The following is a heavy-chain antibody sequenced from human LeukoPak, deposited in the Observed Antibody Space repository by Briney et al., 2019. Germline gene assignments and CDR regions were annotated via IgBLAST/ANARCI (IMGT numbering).Heavy chain of an antibody. J-gene: IGHJ4*02. CDR3: ARTDSGWLDY. D-gene: IGHD6-19*01. CDR2: TYYRSKWYK. V-gene: IGHV6-1*01. CDR1: GDSVSNNNAA. Sequence: SQTLSLTCAISGDSVSNNNAAWNWLRQSPSRGLEWLGRTYYRSKWYKSYAVSVKSRITINPDTSKNQFSLQLNSVTPEDTAVYYCARTDSGWLDYWGQGTLVTVSS.